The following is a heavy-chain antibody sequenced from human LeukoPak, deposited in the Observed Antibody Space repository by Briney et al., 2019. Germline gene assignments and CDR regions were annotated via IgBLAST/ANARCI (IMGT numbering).Heavy chain of an antibody. CDR1: GFTSRSYG. CDR2: IRYDGSIQ. D-gene: IGHD5-18*01. J-gene: IGHJ4*02. CDR3: AKGYGESHFDS. V-gene: IGHV3-30*02. Sequence: GGSLTLSCTASGFTSRSYGMHLVRQAPGKGLEWVAFIRYDGSIQYYAHSVKGRFTISRDNSNNTLYLQMNTLRGDDTAVYFCAKGYGESHFDSWGQGTLVTVSS.